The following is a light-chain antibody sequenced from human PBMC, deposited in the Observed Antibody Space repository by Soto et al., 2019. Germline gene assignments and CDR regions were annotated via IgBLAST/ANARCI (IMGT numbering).Light chain of an antibody. J-gene: IGKJ4*01. Sequence: DIQMTQSPYSLSASVGDRVTITCRASQSISSYLNWYQQKPGKAPALLIYAASSLQSGVPSRFSGSGSGTDFTLTISSLQPEDFATYYCQQSYTTPLTFGGGTKVEIK. CDR1: QSISSY. CDR2: AAS. V-gene: IGKV1-39*01. CDR3: QQSYTTPLT.